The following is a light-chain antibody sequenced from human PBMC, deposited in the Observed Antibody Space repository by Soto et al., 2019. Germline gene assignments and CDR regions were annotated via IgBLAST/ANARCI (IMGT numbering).Light chain of an antibody. CDR3: QQYNNWPPVT. Sequence: EIVLTQSPVTLSLSPVERATLSFMVSQSVSSYLAWYQQKPGQAPRPLSYGASTRATGIPGRSSGSGSGTEFTLTISSLQSEDFAVYSCQQYNNWPPVTFGGGTKVDIK. V-gene: IGKV3-15*01. J-gene: IGKJ4*01. CDR1: QSVSSY. CDR2: GAS.